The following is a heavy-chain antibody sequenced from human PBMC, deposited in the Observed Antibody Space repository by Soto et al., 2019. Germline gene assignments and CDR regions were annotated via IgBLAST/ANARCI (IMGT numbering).Heavy chain of an antibody. Sequence: QLQLQESGSGLVKPSQTLSLTCAVSGGSISSGGYSWSWIRQPPGKGLEWIGYIYHSGSTYYNPSLKSRGTIXXAXPXXQFPLKLSSVTAADTAGYYCARGSLERCSSGWFVPWGQGTLVTFSS. J-gene: IGHJ5*02. V-gene: IGHV4-30-2*01. CDR1: GGSISSGGYS. CDR2: IYHSGST. D-gene: IGHD6-6*01. CDR3: ARGSLERCSSGWFVP.